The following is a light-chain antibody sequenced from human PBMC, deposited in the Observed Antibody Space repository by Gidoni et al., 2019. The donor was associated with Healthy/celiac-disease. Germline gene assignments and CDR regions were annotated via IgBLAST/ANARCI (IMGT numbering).Light chain of an antibody. CDR3: QQYNNWPTRLT. CDR2: GAS. V-gene: IGKV3-15*01. J-gene: IGKJ4*01. CDR1: HSVSSN. Sequence: DIVMTPSPAPLSVSPGERATLSYSASHSVSSNLAWYQQKPGQAPRLLIYGASTRATGTPARVSGSGCGTELILTISSMQSEDFEVDYCQQYNNWPTRLTFGGGTKVEIK.